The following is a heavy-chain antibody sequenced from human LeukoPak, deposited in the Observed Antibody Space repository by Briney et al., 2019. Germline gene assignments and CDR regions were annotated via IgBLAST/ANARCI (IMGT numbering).Heavy chain of an antibody. CDR1: GGSFSGYY. J-gene: IGHJ4*02. V-gene: IGHV4-34*01. CDR2: INHSWST. Sequence: SETLTHTCAVYGGSFSGYYWSWIRQPPGKGLEWIGEINHSWSTNYNPSLKSRVTISVDTSNNQFSQKLSSVTAADTAVYCCARGLYHGYWGQGTLVTVSS. CDR3: ARGLYHGY. D-gene: IGHD2-2*01.